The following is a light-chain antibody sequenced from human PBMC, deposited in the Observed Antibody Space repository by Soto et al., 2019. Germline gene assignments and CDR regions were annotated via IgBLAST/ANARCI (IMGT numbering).Light chain of an antibody. CDR3: QHYNNLPPT. V-gene: IGKV1-33*01. J-gene: IGKJ3*01. CDR2: DAY. CDR1: QDISNS. Sequence: DIKMTQSPSSLSASVGDRVTISCQASQDISNSLNWYQQKPGKAPELLIYDAYNLETGVPSRFSGSGTWTDFTLTIGSLQPEDIATYYCQHYNNLPPTFGPGTNVDIK.